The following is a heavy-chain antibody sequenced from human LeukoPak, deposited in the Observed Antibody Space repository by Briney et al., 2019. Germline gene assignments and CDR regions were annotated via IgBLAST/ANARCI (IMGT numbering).Heavy chain of an antibody. CDR3: ARARGREQQLALY. J-gene: IGHJ4*02. Sequence: GASVKVSCKASGYTFTSYGISWVRQAPGQGLEWMGWINPNSGGTNYAQKFQGRVTMTRDTSISTAYMELSRLRSDDTAVYYCARARGREQQLALYWGQGTLVTVSS. V-gene: IGHV1-2*02. D-gene: IGHD6-13*01. CDR1: GYTFTSYG. CDR2: INPNSGGT.